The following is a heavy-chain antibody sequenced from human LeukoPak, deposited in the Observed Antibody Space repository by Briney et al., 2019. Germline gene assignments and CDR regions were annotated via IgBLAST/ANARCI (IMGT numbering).Heavy chain of an antibody. Sequence: GGTLRLSCAASGFTFSSYGMSWVRQAPGKGLEWVSAISGSGGSTYYADSVKGRFTISRDNSKNTLYLQMNSLRAEDTAVYYCAKGHYDSSGSIFDYWGQGTLVTVSS. CDR2: ISGSGGST. J-gene: IGHJ4*02. CDR3: AKGHYDSSGSIFDY. CDR1: GFTFSSYG. D-gene: IGHD3-22*01. V-gene: IGHV3-23*01.